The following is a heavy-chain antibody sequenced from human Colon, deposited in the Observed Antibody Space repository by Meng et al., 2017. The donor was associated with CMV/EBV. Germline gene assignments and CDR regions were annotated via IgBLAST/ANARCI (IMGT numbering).Heavy chain of an antibody. CDR1: GYTFTAHY. CDR2: INPNSGAT. J-gene: IGHJ4*02. V-gene: IGHV1-2*05. D-gene: IGHD3-22*01. CDR3: TRKFDGYYDY. Sequence: KVSCKAYGYTFTAHYMHWVRQAPGQGLEWMGRINPNSGATDYAQKFQGRITMARDTSISTIYMEVSRLTSDDTGIYYCTRKFDGYYDYWGQGTLVTVSS.